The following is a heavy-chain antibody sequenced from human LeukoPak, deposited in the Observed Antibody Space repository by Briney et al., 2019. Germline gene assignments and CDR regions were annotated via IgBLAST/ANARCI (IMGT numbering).Heavy chain of an antibody. Sequence: ASVKVSCKASGYTFTSYGISWVRQAPGQGLEWMGWINPNSGGTNYAQKFQGRVTMTRDTSISTAYMELSRLRSDDTAVYYCAREYYYDSPPWGQGTLVTVSS. CDR2: INPNSGGT. CDR3: AREYYYDSPP. V-gene: IGHV1-2*02. J-gene: IGHJ5*02. D-gene: IGHD3-22*01. CDR1: GYTFTSYG.